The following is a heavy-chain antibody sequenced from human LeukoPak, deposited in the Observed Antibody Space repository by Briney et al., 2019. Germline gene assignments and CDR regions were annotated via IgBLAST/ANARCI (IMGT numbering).Heavy chain of an antibody. Sequence: PGGSLRLSCAASGFTFDDYAVHWVRQGPGKGLEWVSGISWNSGSIGYADSVKGRFTISRDNSKNTLYLQMNSLGAEDTAVYYCAKWLRVATTYFDYWGQGTLVTVSS. CDR1: GFTFDDYA. V-gene: IGHV3-9*01. J-gene: IGHJ4*02. CDR2: ISWNSGSI. D-gene: IGHD5-24*01. CDR3: AKWLRVATTYFDY.